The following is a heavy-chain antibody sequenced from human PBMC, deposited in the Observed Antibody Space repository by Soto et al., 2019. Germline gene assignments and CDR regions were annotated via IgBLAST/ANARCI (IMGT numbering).Heavy chain of an antibody. D-gene: IGHD5-18*01. CDR3: AREALVDTAMDTTGVDAFDI. CDR2: IWYDGSNK. CDR1: GFTFSSYG. V-gene: IGHV3-33*01. J-gene: IGHJ3*02. Sequence: QVQLVESGGGVVQPGRSLRLSCAASGFTFSSYGMHWVRQAPGKGLEWVAVIWYDGSNKYYADSVKGRFTISRDNSKNTPYLQMNSLRAEDTAVYYCAREALVDTAMDTTGVDAFDIWGQGTMVTVSS.